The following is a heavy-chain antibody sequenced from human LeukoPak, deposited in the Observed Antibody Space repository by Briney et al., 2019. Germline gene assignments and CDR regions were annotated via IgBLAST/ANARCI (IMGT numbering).Heavy chain of an antibody. Sequence: SGGSLRLSCTVSGFTVSSNSMSWVRQAPGKGLEWVSFIYSDNTHYSDSVKGRFTISRDNSKNTLYLQMDSLRVEDTAVYYCARDGRWINYYDGSSPVWGQGTLVTVSS. J-gene: IGHJ4*02. CDR2: IYSDNT. CDR3: ARDGRWINYYDGSSPV. V-gene: IGHV3-53*01. D-gene: IGHD3-22*01. CDR1: GFTVSSNS.